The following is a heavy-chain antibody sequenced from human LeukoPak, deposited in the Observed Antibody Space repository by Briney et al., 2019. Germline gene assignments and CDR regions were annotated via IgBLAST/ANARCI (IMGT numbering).Heavy chain of an antibody. D-gene: IGHD7-27*01. CDR3: ARDLAWGAFDY. Sequence: GGSLRLSCAASGFTFSSYAMSWVRQAPGKGLEWVSGISGSGGSIYYADSVKGRFTISRDNSKNTLYLQMNSLRAEDTAVYYCARDLAWGAFDYWGQGTLVTVSS. CDR2: ISGSGGSI. V-gene: IGHV3-23*01. J-gene: IGHJ4*02. CDR1: GFTFSSYA.